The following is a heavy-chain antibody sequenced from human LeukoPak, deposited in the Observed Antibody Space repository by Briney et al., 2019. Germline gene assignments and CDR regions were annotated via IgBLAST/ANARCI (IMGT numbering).Heavy chain of an antibody. V-gene: IGHV1-69*06. Sequence: GASVKVSCKASGGTLSSYAISWVRQAPGQGLEWMGGIIPIFGTANYAQKFQGRVTITADKSTSTAYMELSSLRSEDTAVYYCARDAPGTPILYYYYYYYMDVWGKGTTVTVSS. CDR1: GGTLSSYA. D-gene: IGHD1/OR15-1a*01. J-gene: IGHJ6*03. CDR2: IIPIFGTA. CDR3: ARDAPGTPILYYYYYYYMDV.